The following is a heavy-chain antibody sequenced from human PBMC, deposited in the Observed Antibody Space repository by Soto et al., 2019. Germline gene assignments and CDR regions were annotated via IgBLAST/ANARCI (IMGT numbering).Heavy chain of an antibody. J-gene: IGHJ4*02. CDR1: GFTFSSYG. V-gene: IGHV3-33*06. Sequence: PGXSLRLSCAASGFTFSSYGIHWVRQAPGKGLEWVAVIWYDGSNKYYADSVKGRFTISRDNARNTLYLQMNSLRGEDTAMYYCAKARCSTANCYVPEYWGQGTRVTVSS. CDR3: AKARCSTANCYVPEY. CDR2: IWYDGSNK. D-gene: IGHD2-2*01.